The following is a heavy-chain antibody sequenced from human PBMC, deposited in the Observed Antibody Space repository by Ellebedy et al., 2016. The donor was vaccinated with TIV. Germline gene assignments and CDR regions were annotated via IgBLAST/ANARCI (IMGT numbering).Heavy chain of an antibody. CDR1: GFIFSSYD. J-gene: IGHJ4*02. D-gene: IGHD3-10*01. CDR2: IRDNGEST. CDR3: ASNQRSYGSGGYFAY. Sequence: GESLKISCAASGFIFSSYDMHWVRQTPGKGLEWVSAIRDNGESTYYANSVGGRFTISRDNSKNTLYLRMKNLRAEDTAIYYCASNQRSYGSGGYFAYWGQGTLVTVSS. V-gene: IGHV3-23*01.